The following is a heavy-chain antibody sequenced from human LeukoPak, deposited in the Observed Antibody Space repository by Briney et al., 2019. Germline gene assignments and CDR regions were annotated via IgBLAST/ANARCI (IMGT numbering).Heavy chain of an antibody. D-gene: IGHD6-19*01. V-gene: IGHV3-23*01. CDR3: AKDSRPTIAVAGFDY. CDR2: ISGSGGST. CDR1: GFTFNSYA. Sequence: PGGSLRLSCAASGFTFNSYAMSWVRQAPGKGLEWVSAISGSGGSTYYADSVKGRFTISRDNSKNTLYLQMNNLRAEDTAVYFCAKDSRPTIAVAGFDYWGQGTLVTVSS. J-gene: IGHJ4*02.